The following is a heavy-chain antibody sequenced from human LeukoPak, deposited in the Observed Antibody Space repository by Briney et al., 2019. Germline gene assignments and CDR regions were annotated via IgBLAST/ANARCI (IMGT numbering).Heavy chain of an antibody. CDR2: IYYSGST. D-gene: IGHD3-3*01. CDR1: GGSFSGYY. J-gene: IGHJ4*02. V-gene: IGHV4-34*01. CDR3: ARHGTIFGVVTGIDY. Sequence: PSETLSLTCAVYGGSFSGYYWSWIRQPPGKGLEWIGSIYYSGSTYYNPSLKSRVTISVDTSKNQFSLKLSSVTAADTVVYYCARHGTIFGVVTGIDYWGQGTLVTVSS.